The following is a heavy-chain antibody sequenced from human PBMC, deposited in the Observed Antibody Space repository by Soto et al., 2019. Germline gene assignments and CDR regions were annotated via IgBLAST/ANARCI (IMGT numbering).Heavy chain of an antibody. Sequence: SETLSLTCTVSGGSISSSSYYWGWTRQPPGKGLEWIGSIYYSGSTYYNPSLKSRVTISVDTSKNQFSLKLSSVTAADTAVYYCAREMITIFGVVIDYYYYYGMDVWGQGTTVTVSS. CDR3: AREMITIFGVVIDYYYYYGMDV. CDR2: IYYSGST. J-gene: IGHJ6*02. V-gene: IGHV4-39*02. D-gene: IGHD3-3*01. CDR1: GGSISSSSYY.